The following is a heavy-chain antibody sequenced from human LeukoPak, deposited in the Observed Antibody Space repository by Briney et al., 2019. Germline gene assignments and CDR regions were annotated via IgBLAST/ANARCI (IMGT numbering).Heavy chain of an antibody. CDR3: ASLIAVAGTQFDP. CDR1: GGTFSSYA. CDR2: IIPIFGTA. D-gene: IGHD6-19*01. J-gene: IGHJ5*02. V-gene: IGHV1-69*13. Sequence: SVKVSCKASGGTFSSYAISWVRQAPGQGLEWMGGIIPIFGTANYAQKFQGRVTITADESTSTAYMELSSLRSEDTAVYYCASLIAVAGTQFDPWGQGTLVTVSS.